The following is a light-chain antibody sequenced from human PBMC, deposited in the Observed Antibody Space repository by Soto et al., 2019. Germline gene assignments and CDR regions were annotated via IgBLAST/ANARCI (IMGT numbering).Light chain of an antibody. CDR2: GAS. J-gene: IGKJ5*01. V-gene: IGKV3-20*01. Sequence: ETVLTQSPGTLSLSPGERATLSCRASQSVSSSYLAWYQQKPGQAPRLLTYGASSRATGIPDRFSGSGSGTDFTLTISRLEPEDFAVYYCQQYGSSPRGHTFGQGTRLEIK. CDR1: QSVSSSY. CDR3: QQYGSSPRGHT.